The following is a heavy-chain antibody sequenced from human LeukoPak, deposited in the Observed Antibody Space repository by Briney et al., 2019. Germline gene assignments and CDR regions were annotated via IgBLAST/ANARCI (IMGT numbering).Heavy chain of an antibody. CDR3: AKDRPNVHEDSGHYYRRDGDS. J-gene: IGHJ5*01. CDR2: MCGTAGCT. V-gene: IGHV3-23*01. D-gene: IGHD3-22*01. CDR1: GFTFYMYA. Sequence: GGSLRLSCEASGFTFYMYAMSWVRQAPGKGLEWVASMCGTAGCTFYPDSVKGRFTISRDNSKNVLYLRISSLPAEDTAIYYCAKDRPNVHEDSGHYYRRDGDSWGQGTLVTVSS.